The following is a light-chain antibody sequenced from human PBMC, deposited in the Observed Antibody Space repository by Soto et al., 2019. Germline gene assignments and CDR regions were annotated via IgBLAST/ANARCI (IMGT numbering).Light chain of an antibody. CDR3: SSYASSSTLYV. J-gene: IGLJ1*01. CDR1: SSDVGGYNY. Sequence: QSALTQPASASGSPGQSITISCTGTSSDVGGYNYVSWYQQHPGKAPKLMIYHVSNRPSGVSNRFSGSKSGNTASLTISGLQAEDEADYYCSSYASSSTLYVFGAGTKLTVL. CDR2: HVS. V-gene: IGLV2-14*03.